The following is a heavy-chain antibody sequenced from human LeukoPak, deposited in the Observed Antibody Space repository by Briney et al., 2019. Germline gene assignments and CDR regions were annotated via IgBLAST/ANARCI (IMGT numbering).Heavy chain of an antibody. CDR2: ISSSSSYI. D-gene: IGHD6-19*01. V-gene: IGHV3-21*01. J-gene: IGHJ3*02. Sequence: GGSLRLSCAASGFTFSSYSMNWVRQAPGKGLEWVSSISSSSSYIYYADSVKGRFTISRDNAKNSLYLQMNSLRAEDTAVYYCAGAGARIAVAGTGAFDIWGQGTMVTVSS. CDR1: GFTFSSYS. CDR3: AGAGARIAVAGTGAFDI.